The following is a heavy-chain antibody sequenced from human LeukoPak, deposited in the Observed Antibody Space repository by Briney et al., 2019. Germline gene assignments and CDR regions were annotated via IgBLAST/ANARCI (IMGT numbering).Heavy chain of an antibody. V-gene: IGHV4-4*07. CDR3: ARVPSVVVPAAPGGDAFDI. Sequence: PETLSLTCTVSGGSLSSYYWSWIRQPAGKGLEWIGRIYTSGSTNYNPSLKSRVTMSVDTPKKQFSLKLSSVTVADTAVYYCARVPSVVVPAAPGGDAFDIWGQGTMVTVSS. J-gene: IGHJ3*02. CDR1: GGSLSSYY. D-gene: IGHD2-2*01. CDR2: IYTSGST.